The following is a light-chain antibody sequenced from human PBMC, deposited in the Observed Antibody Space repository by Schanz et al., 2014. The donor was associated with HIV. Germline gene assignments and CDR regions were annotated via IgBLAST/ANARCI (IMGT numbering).Light chain of an antibody. CDR1: NDDIGKYDF. J-gene: IGLJ7*01. CDR3: ISYGGSDNLI. V-gene: IGLV2-8*01. Sequence: QFALTQPPSASGSPGQSVTISCTGTNDDIGKYDFVSWYQQHPGKAPKLIIYKVTDRPSGVPARFSASKSGNTASLTVSGLQADDEANYYCISYGGSDNLIFGGGTQLTVL. CDR2: KVT.